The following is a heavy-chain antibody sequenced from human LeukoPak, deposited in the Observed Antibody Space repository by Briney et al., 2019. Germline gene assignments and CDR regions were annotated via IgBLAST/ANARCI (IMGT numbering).Heavy chain of an antibody. Sequence: GGSLRLSCAASGFTFSSYWMSWVSQAPGKGLEWVANIKQDGSEKYYVDSVKGRFTISRDNAKNSLYLQMNSLRAEDTAVYYCARETVAGNFDYWGQGTLVTVSS. J-gene: IGHJ4*02. CDR2: IKQDGSEK. CDR3: ARETVAGNFDY. V-gene: IGHV3-7*01. D-gene: IGHD6-19*01. CDR1: GFTFSSYW.